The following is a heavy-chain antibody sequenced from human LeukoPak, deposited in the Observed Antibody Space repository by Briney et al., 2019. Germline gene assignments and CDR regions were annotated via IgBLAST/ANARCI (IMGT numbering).Heavy chain of an antibody. V-gene: IGHV4-34*01. CDR2: INHSGST. CDR3: ARAHRNWFDP. Sequence: SETLSLTCAVYGGSFSGYYWSWIRQPPGKGLEWIGEINHSGSTNYNPSLKSRVTISVDTSKNQFSLKLSSVTAADTAVYYCARAHRNWFDPWGQGTLVTVSS. CDR1: GGSFSGYY. J-gene: IGHJ5*02.